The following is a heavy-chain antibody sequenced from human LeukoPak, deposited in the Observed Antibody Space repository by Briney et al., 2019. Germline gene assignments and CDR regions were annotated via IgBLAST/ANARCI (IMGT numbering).Heavy chain of an antibody. J-gene: IGHJ4*02. CDR3: ARVANYGDYSDY. CDR2: ISSSSSYI. D-gene: IGHD4-17*01. CDR1: GFTLSSYS. Sequence: GGSLRLSCVPSGFTLSSYSMNWVRQAPRKGLEWVSSISSSSSYIYYTDSVKGRFTISRDNAKNSLYLQMNSLRAEDTAVYYCARVANYGDYSDYWGQGTLVTVSS. V-gene: IGHV3-21*01.